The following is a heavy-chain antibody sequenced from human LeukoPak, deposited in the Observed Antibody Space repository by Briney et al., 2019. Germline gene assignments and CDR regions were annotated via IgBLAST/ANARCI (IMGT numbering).Heavy chain of an antibody. CDR1: GYTFTGYY. CDR3: AKDVSRGDYAYDY. V-gene: IGHV1-2*02. Sequence: ASVKVSCKASGYTFTGYYMHWVRQAPGQGLEWMGWINPNSGGTNYAQKFQGRVTMTRDTSISTAYMELSRLRSEDTAVYYCAKDVSRGDYAYDYWGQGTLVTVSS. D-gene: IGHD4-17*01. CDR2: INPNSGGT. J-gene: IGHJ4*02.